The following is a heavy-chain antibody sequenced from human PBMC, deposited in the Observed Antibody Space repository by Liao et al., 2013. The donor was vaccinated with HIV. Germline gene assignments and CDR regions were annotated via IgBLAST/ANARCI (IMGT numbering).Heavy chain of an antibody. CDR2: IYYSGST. D-gene: IGHD4/OR15-4a*01. J-gene: IGHJ3*02. V-gene: IGHV4-30-4*08. CDR1: GDSFSRGDYY. Sequence: QVQLQESGPGLVKPSQTLSLTCSVSGDSFSRGDYYWSWIRQPPGKGLEWIGYIYYSGSTYYNPSLKSRVTISVDTSRRQFSLKVSSVTAADTAVYYCARSDDYAPAFDIWGQGTMVTVSS. CDR3: ARSDDYAPAFDI.